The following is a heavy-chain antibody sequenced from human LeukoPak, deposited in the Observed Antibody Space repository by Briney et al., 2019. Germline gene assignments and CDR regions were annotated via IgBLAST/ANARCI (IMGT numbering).Heavy chain of an antibody. CDR2: ILGGAGST. Sequence: GGTLRLSGPASGFSFGVQGMSWVGRAPGRGLEWVSGILGGAGSTYYADSVKGRFTISRDNSKNTLYLQMNSLRAEDTAVYYCAHGSMYQLDYWGQGTLVTVSS. V-gene: IGHV3-23*01. CDR3: AHGSMYQLDY. D-gene: IGHD2-2*01. J-gene: IGHJ4*02. CDR1: GFSFGVQG.